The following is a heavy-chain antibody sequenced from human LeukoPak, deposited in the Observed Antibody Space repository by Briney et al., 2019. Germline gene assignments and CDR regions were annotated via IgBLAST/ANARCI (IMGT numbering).Heavy chain of an antibody. V-gene: IGHV4-61*02. CDR3: ARGVVPAAPFSY. CDR2: IYTSGST. J-gene: IGHJ4*02. CDR1: GGSISSGSYY. Sequence: SETLSLTCTVSGGSISSGSYYWSWIRPPAGKGLEWIGRIYTSGSTNYNPSLKSRVTISVDTSKNQFSLKLSSVTAADTAVYYCARGVVPAAPFSYWGQGTLVTVSS. D-gene: IGHD2-2*01.